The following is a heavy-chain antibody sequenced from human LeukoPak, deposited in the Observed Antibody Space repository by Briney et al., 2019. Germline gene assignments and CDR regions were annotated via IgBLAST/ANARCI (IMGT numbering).Heavy chain of an antibody. D-gene: IGHD3-22*01. V-gene: IGHV1-18*01. J-gene: IGHJ1*01. CDR2: ISAYNGNT. Sequence: ASVKVSCKASGYTFTSYGISWVRQAPGQGLEWMGWISAYNGNTNYAQKLQGRVTMTTDTSTSTAYMELRNLRSDDTAVYYCARDGGDYYDSSGYYYEYFQHWGQGTLVTVSS. CDR1: GYTFTSYG. CDR3: ARDGGDYYDSSGYYYEYFQH.